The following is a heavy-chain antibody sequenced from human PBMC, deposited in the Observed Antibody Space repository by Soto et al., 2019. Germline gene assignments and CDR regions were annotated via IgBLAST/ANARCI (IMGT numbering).Heavy chain of an antibody. J-gene: IGHJ4*02. Sequence: KTSETLSLTCAVYGGSFSGYYWSWIRQPPGKGLEWIGEINHSGSTYYNPSLKSRVTISVDTSKNQFSLKLSSVTAADTAVYYCARGTLPYYFDYWGQGTLVTVSS. CDR2: INHSGST. CDR3: ARGTLPYYFDY. V-gene: IGHV4-34*01. CDR1: GGSFSGYY.